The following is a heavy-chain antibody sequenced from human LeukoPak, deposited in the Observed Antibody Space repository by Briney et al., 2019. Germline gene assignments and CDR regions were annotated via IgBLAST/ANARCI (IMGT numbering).Heavy chain of an antibody. Sequence: PGGSLRLSCAASGFTFDDYGMSWVRQAPGKGLEWVSGINWNGGSTGCADSVKGRFTISRDNAKNSLYLQMNSLRAEDTALYYCARDSYYYDSSPKDIDYWGQGTLVTVSS. J-gene: IGHJ4*02. V-gene: IGHV3-20*04. CDR3: ARDSYYYDSSPKDIDY. CDR2: INWNGGST. CDR1: GFTFDDYG. D-gene: IGHD3-22*01.